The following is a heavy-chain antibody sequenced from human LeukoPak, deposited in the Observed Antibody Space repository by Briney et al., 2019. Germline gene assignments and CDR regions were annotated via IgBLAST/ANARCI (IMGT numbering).Heavy chain of an antibody. CDR1: GGSISSYY. J-gene: IGHJ3*02. CDR2: IYTSGST. D-gene: IGHD6-19*01. Sequence: SGTLSLTCTVSGGSISSYYWSWIRQPAGKGLEWIGRIYTSGSTNYNPSLKSRVTMSVDTSKNQFSLKLSSVTAADTAVYYCAVTGYSSGWGAFDIWGQGTMVTVSS. CDR3: AVTGYSSGWGAFDI. V-gene: IGHV4-4*07.